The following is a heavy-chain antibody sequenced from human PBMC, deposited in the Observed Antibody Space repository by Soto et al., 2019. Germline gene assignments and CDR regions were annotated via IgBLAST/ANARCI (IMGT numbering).Heavy chain of an antibody. D-gene: IGHD3-10*02. CDR3: VKDYICSNNRYFAY. V-gene: IGHV3-23*01. CDR2: ISGSGGNT. CDR1: VFRLCTYA. Sequence: HPWGSLTLSCAASVFRLCTYAMALVRQATGKGLEWVSGISGSGGNTYYADSVKGRFTISRDNSKNTLYLQMNSLRAEDTAVYYCVKDYICSNNRYFAYRVQGSLVPVSS. J-gene: IGHJ4*02.